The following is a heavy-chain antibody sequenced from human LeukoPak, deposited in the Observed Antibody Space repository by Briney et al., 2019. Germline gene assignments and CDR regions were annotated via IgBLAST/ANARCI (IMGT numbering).Heavy chain of an antibody. CDR3: ARKDDYYDSSGYSHYYFDY. D-gene: IGHD3-22*01. V-gene: IGHV3-30*02. CDR1: GFTFGSYG. CDR2: IRSDGSNK. Sequence: QSGGSLRLSCAASGFTFGSYGMHWVRQAPGKGLEWVTFIRSDGSNKYYADSVKGRFTISRDNSKNTLYLQMNSLRAEDTAVYYCARKDDYYDSSGYSHYYFDYWGQGTLVTVSS. J-gene: IGHJ4*02.